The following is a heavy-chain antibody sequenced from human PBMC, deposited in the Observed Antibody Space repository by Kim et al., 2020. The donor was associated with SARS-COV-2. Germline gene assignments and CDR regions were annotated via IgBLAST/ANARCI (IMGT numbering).Heavy chain of an antibody. J-gene: IGHJ6*03. CDR1: GLIVSGNY. V-gene: IGHV3-53*01. D-gene: IGHD1-20*01. CDR3: AKTEITAVYYYYFMDV. CDR2: IFSGGRT. Sequence: GGSLRLSCVASGLIVSGNYMSWVRQFPGKGLEWVSVIFSGGRTLYADSVKGRFTISRDNSKNTVYLQMNSLRAEDTALYYCAKTEITAVYYYYFMDVWG.